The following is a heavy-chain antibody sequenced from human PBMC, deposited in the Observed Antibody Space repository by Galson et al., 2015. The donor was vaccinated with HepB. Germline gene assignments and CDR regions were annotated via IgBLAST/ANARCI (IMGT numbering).Heavy chain of an antibody. CDR3: ARIALSGSYWYFDY. J-gene: IGHJ4*02. CDR1: GFTFSSHG. V-gene: IGHV3-33*01. D-gene: IGHD1-26*01. Sequence: SLRLSCAASGFTFSSHGMNWVRQAPGKGLEWVATIWVDGTNKFYADSVKGRFTISRDNSKNTLSLQMNSLRADDTAVYYCARIALSGSYWYFDYWGQGSLVTVSS. CDR2: IWVDGTNK.